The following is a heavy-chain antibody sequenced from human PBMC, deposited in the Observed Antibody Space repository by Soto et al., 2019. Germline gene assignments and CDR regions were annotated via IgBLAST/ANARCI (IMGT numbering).Heavy chain of an antibody. CDR3: ARRLTSTVSALGY. CDR2: ISGDGGNK. J-gene: IGHJ4*02. Sequence: GGSLRLSCTASGLTFSSYAVHWVRQAPGKGLEWVSVISGDGGNKYFAESVRGRFLISGDNSKNTVYLQMNSLRHEDTAVYFCARRLTSTVSALGYWGQGTLVTVSS. CDR1: GLTFSSYA. V-gene: IGHV3-30-3*01. D-gene: IGHD6-19*01.